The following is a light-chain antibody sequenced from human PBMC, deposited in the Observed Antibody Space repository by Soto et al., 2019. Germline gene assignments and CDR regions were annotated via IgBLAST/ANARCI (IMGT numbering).Light chain of an antibody. CDR2: GAS. J-gene: IGKJ1*01. CDR3: QQYGSSWT. Sequence: EIVLTQSPGTLSLSPGERATLSCRASQSVSRSYLAWYQQKPGQAPRLLIYGASSRATGIPDRFSGGGSGTYFTLTISRLEPEDFAVYYCQQYGSSWTFGQGTKVEIK. V-gene: IGKV3-20*01. CDR1: QSVSRSY.